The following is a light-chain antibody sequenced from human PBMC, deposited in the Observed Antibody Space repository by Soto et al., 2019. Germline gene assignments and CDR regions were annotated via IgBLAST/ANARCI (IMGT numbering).Light chain of an antibody. Sequence: EIVMTQSPATLSVSPGERATLSCRASQSVSSNLAWYQQKHGQAPRLLIFGASTRATGIPARFSGSGSGTDFTLTISSLQSEDFAVYYCQQYNNWPGYTFGQGTKLEIK. CDR2: GAS. J-gene: IGKJ2*01. CDR3: QQYNNWPGYT. V-gene: IGKV3-15*01. CDR1: QSVSSN.